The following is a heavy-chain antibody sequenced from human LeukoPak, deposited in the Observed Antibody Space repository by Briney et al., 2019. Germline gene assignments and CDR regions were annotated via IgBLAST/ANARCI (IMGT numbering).Heavy chain of an antibody. CDR1: GFTFSSYG. CDR3: ARGFAWLDN. D-gene: IGHD3-16*01. J-gene: IGHJ5*02. CDR2: VNEDGSEK. Sequence: GGSLRLSCAASGFTFSSYGMSWVRQAPGKGLKWVASVNEDGSEKYLVDSVKGRFTISRDNAKSSLSLQLHSLGAEDTAVYYCARGFAWLDNWGQGTRVTVFS. V-gene: IGHV3-7*05.